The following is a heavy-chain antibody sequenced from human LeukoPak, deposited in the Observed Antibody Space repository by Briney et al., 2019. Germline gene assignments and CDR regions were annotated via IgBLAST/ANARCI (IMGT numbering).Heavy chain of an antibody. CDR3: ARATYGGTLN. D-gene: IGHD3-16*01. CDR2: ISYAGSNK. J-gene: IGHJ4*02. V-gene: IGHV3-30-3*01. Sequence: GGSLRLSCAASGFTFSSYAMHWVRQAPGKGLEWVAVISYAGSNKYYADSVKGRFTISRDNSKNTLYLQMNSLRAEDTAVYYCARATYGGTLNWGQGTLVTVSS. CDR1: GFTFSSYA.